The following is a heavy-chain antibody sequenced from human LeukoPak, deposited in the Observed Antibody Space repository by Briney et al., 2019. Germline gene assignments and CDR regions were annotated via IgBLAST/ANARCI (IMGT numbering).Heavy chain of an antibody. CDR1: GGSISSYY. CDR2: IYYSGST. Sequence: SETLSLTCTVSGGSISSYYWSWIRQPPGXGLEWIGYIYYSGSTNYNPSLKSRVTISVDTSKNQFSLKLSSVTAADTAVYYCARRVRWGLFFDYWGQGTLVTVSS. J-gene: IGHJ4*02. CDR3: ARRVRWGLFFDY. D-gene: IGHD2-21*02. V-gene: IGHV4-59*01.